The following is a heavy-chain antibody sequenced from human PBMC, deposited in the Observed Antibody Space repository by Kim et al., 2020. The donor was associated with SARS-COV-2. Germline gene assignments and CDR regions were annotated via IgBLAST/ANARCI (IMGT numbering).Heavy chain of an antibody. J-gene: IGHJ4*03. CDR1: GYTFIDYD. D-gene: IGHD2-2*01. V-gene: IGHV1-2*02. Sequence: ASVKVSCKTSGYTFIDYDIHWVRQAPGQGLEWMGWINPNNGDTTYAQKFQGRVAINRDTSISTHYMEMNRLTTDDTAMYYFARVMNYCNGTSCAMFDFWGQGTLVTVSS. CDR2: INPNNGDT. CDR3: ARVMNYCNGTSCAMFDF.